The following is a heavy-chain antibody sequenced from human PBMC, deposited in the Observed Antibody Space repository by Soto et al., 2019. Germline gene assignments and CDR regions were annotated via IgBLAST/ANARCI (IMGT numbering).Heavy chain of an antibody. Sequence: EVQLVESGGGLVKPGGSLTLSCEGSGFFFRSYGLHWVRQVPGKGLVWVSRINHDGNVTNYADSVKGRFTISRDNSKNTLFLRMNGLRDEDTAVYYCSREPWGFSGPWYDSWGQGTVVTVSS. D-gene: IGHD7-27*01. CDR2: INHDGNVT. V-gene: IGHV3-74*01. CDR3: SREPWGFSGPWYDS. CDR1: GFFFRSYG. J-gene: IGHJ5*01.